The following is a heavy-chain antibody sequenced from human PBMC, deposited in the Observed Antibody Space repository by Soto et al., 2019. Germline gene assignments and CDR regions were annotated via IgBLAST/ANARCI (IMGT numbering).Heavy chain of an antibody. CDR2: IYYNGTT. V-gene: IGHV4-59*13. CDR1: GGSISSYY. D-gene: IGHD3-22*01. CDR3: ARYYYDTSGYYYDY. Sequence: SETLFLTSPVSGGSISSYYWGWIRQPPGKGLEWIGYIYYNGTTNYNPSLKSRVTMSVGTSKNQFSLKLSSVTAADTAVYYCARYYYDTSGYYYDYWGQGSLVTVSS. J-gene: IGHJ4*02.